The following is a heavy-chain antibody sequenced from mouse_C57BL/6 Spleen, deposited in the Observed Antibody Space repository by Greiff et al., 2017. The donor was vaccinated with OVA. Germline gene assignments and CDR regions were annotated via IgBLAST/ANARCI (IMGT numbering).Heavy chain of an antibody. CDR1: GYAFSSSW. Sequence: QVQLKQSGPELVKPGASVKISCKASGYAFSSSWMNWVKQRPGKGLEWIGRIYPGDGDTNYNGKFKGKATLTADKSSSTAYMQLSSLTSEDSAVYFCARNRFYWYFDVWGTGTTVTVSS. CDR3: ARNRFYWYFDV. J-gene: IGHJ1*03. CDR2: IYPGDGDT. V-gene: IGHV1-82*01.